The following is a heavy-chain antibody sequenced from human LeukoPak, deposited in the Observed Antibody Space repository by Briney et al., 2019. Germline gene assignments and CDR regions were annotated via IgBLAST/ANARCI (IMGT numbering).Heavy chain of an antibody. CDR3: TTTRLRAVAVTSRWIYFDS. CDR2: IKSKTDGGTT. D-gene: IGHD6-19*01. Sequence: GGSLRLSCAASGFTFSNAWMSWVRQAPGKGLEWVGRIKSKTDGGTTDYAAPVKGRFTISRDDSKNTLYLQMNSLKTEDTAVYYCTTTRLRAVAVTSRWIYFDSWGKEPWSPSPQ. J-gene: IGHJ4*01. V-gene: IGHV3-15*01. CDR1: GFTFSNAW.